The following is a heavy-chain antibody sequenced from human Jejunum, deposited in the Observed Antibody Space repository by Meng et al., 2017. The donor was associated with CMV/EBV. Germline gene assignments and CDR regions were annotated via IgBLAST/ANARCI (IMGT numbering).Heavy chain of an antibody. CDR2: IYYSGNT. Sequence: TNTSWGWIRKPQGKGLEWIASIYYSGNTYYDPSLKSRATISVDTSKNQFSLKLTSVTAADTAVYYCARRTSTYSYGSGSYSPFDNWGQGTLVTVSS. V-gene: IGHV4-39*01. CDR1: TNTS. J-gene: IGHJ4*02. CDR3: ARRTSTYSYGSGSYSPFDN. D-gene: IGHD3-10*01.